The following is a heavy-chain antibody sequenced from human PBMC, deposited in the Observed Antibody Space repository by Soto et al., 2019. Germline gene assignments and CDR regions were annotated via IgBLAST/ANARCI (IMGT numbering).Heavy chain of an antibody. V-gene: IGHV3-30*18. Sequence: QVQLVESGGGVVQPGRSLRLSCAASGFTFSSYGMHWVRHAPGKGLEWVAVISYDGSNKYYADSVKGRFTISRDNSKNTLYLQMNSLRAEDTAVYYCAKGGRSSSWTIDYWGQGTLVTVSS. D-gene: IGHD6-13*01. CDR3: AKGGRSSSWTIDY. CDR1: GFTFSSYG. J-gene: IGHJ4*02. CDR2: ISYDGSNK.